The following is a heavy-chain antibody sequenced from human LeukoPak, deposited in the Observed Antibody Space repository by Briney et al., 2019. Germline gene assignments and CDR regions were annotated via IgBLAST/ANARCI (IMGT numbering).Heavy chain of an antibody. J-gene: IGHJ3*02. CDR3: ARAYLDAFDI. V-gene: IGHV3-11*04. CDR2: ITNSGNSI. Sequence: GGSLRLSCAASGFTFSHYYMSWIRQAPGKGLEWASYITNSGNSIFYADSVKGRFTISRDNAKNSLYLQMNSLRAEDTAVYYCARAYLDAFDIWGQGTMVTVSS. CDR1: GFTFSHYY.